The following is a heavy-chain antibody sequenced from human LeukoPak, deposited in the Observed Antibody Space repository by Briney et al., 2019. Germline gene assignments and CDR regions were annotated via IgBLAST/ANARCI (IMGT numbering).Heavy chain of an antibody. D-gene: IGHD2-8*01. CDR1: GFTFNSYW. Sequence: GGSLRLSCAASGFTFNSYWMHWVRQAPGKGLVWVSRINSDGSGTSDADFVKGRFTISRDNSKNTLYLQMNSLRAEDTAMYYCTRDRLTNDAFDIWGQGTMVTVSS. J-gene: IGHJ3*02. V-gene: IGHV3-74*01. CDR3: TRDRLTNDAFDI. CDR2: INSDGSGT.